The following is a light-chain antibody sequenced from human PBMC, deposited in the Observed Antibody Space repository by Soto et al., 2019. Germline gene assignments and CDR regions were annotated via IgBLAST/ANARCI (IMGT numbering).Light chain of an antibody. Sequence: EIVMTQSPATLSVSPGERATPSCRASQSVSSNLAWYQQKPGQAPRLLIYGASTRATGIPARFSGSGSGTEFTLTISSLQSEDFAVYYCQQYNNWPPAYTFGQGTKLEIE. J-gene: IGKJ2*01. CDR3: QQYNNWPPAYT. CDR2: GAS. V-gene: IGKV3-15*01. CDR1: QSVSSN.